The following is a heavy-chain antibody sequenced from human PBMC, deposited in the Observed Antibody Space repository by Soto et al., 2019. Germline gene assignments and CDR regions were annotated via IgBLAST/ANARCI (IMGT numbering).Heavy chain of an antibody. CDR2: ISGSGGST. V-gene: IGHV3-23*01. CDR1: GFTFGNYA. D-gene: IGHD6-13*01. CDR3: AKDQGSSWYEIDY. J-gene: IGHJ4*02. Sequence: GGSLRLSCAASGFTFGNYAVTWVRQAPGKGLEWVSTISGSGGSTYYADSVKGRFTISRDTSKNTLYLQMNSLRAEDTAVYYCAKDQGSSWYEIDYWGRGSLVTVSS.